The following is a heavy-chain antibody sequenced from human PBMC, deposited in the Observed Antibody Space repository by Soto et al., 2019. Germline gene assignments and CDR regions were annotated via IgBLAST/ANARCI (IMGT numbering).Heavy chain of an antibody. CDR2: IIPTFGTA. CDR1: GCTFSSYA. J-gene: IGHJ6*02. CDR3: ARATLGYCSGGSCYHTETYYYYYGMDV. V-gene: IGHV1-69*06. Sequence: SVKVSCKASGCTFSSYAISWVRQAPGQGLEWMGGIIPTFGTANYAQKFQGRVTITADKSTSTAYMELSSLRSEDTAVYYCARATLGYCSGGSCYHTETYYYYYGMDVWGQGTTVTVS. D-gene: IGHD2-15*01.